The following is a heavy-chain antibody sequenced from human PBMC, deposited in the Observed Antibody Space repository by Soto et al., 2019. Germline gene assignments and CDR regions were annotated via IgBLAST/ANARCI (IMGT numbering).Heavy chain of an antibody. CDR3: AREGCSGGSCYPIGE. Sequence: QVQLVESGGGVVQPGRSLRLSCAASGFTFSSYGMHWVRQAPGKGLEWVAVIWYDGSNKYYADSVKGRLTISRDNSKNTLYLQMNSLRAEDTAVYYCAREGCSGGSCYPIGEWGQGTLVTVSS. CDR1: GFTFSSYG. D-gene: IGHD2-15*01. CDR2: IWYDGSNK. V-gene: IGHV3-33*01. J-gene: IGHJ4*02.